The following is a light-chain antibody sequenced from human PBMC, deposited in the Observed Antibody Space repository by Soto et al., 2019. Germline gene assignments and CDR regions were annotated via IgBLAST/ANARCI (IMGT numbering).Light chain of an antibody. Sequence: DIPMTQSPSSLSASVGDRVTITCQASQSISSYLNWYQQKPGKAPKLLIYAASSLQSGVPSRFSGSGSGTDFTLTISSLQPEDFATYYCQQSYSTLMYTFGQGTKLEIK. CDR2: AAS. V-gene: IGKV1-39*01. J-gene: IGKJ2*01. CDR3: QQSYSTLMYT. CDR1: QSISSY.